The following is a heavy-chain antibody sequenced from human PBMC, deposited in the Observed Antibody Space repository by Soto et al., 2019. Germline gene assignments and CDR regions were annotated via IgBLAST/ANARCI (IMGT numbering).Heavy chain of an antibody. V-gene: IGHV1-18*01. CDR2: VSGNNVDT. D-gene: IGHD4-17*01. J-gene: IGHJ3*02. CDR1: GYSFTSYG. CDR3: ARSVPGETYAFDI. Sequence: ASVKVSCKASGYSFTSYGISWVRQAPGQGLEWMGWVSGNNVDTIYVQKFQGRVTMTTNTSISTAYMELRSLRYDDTAVYYGARSVPGETYAFDIWGQGTMVTVSS.